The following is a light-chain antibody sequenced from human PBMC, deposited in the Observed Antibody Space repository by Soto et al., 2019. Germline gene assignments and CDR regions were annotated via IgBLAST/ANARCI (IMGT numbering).Light chain of an antibody. CDR3: QHYNSSSEA. Sequence: DIQITQSPSTLSASVGDRVTITCRASQSISNWLAWYSQTPGKAPKLLIYKTSSLESGVQSRFSGSGAGTECTRTISSLQPDDVATYYCQHYNSSSEAFGQGTQVDIK. CDR2: KTS. CDR1: QSISNW. V-gene: IGKV1-5*03. J-gene: IGKJ1*01.